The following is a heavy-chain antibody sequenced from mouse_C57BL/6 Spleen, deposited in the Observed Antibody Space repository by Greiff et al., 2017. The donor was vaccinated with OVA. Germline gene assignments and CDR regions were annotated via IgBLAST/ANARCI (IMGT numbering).Heavy chain of an antibody. CDR3: ARDWDRGAWFAY. Sequence: QVQLKQPGAELVKPGASVKLSCKASGYTFTSYWMHWVKQRPGQGLEWIGMIHPNSGSTNYNEKFKSKATLTVDKSSSTAYMQLSSLTSEDSAVYYCARDWDRGAWFAYWGQGTLVTVSA. CDR1: GYTFTSYW. CDR2: IHPNSGST. J-gene: IGHJ3*01. V-gene: IGHV1-64*01. D-gene: IGHD4-1*01.